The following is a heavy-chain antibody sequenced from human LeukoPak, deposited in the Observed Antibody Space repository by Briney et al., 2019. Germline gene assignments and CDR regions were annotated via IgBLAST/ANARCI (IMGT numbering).Heavy chain of an antibody. V-gene: IGHV4-39*01. CDR2: IFYVGDT. Sequence: SETLSLTCTVSGGSITSSSYYRAWIRQPPGKGLEWIGSIFYVGDTYYNPSLESRITISVDTSRNQFSLKLYSVTAADTAVYYCARSDSSRYGWLDPWGRGTLVTVSS. CDR1: GGSITSSSYY. D-gene: IGHD3-22*01. CDR3: ARSDSSRYGWLDP. J-gene: IGHJ5*02.